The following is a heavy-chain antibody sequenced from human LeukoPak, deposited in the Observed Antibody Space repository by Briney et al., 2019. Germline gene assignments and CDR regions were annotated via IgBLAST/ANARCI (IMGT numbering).Heavy chain of an antibody. D-gene: IGHD1-26*01. CDR1: GFTFDDYA. Sequence: GGSLRLSCAASGFTFDDYAMHWVRQAPGKGLEWVSGISWNSGSIGYADSVKGRFTISRDNAKNSLYLQMNSLRAEDTALYYCAKVERSYYDAFDIWGQGTMVTVSS. CDR3: AKVERSYYDAFDI. V-gene: IGHV3-9*01. J-gene: IGHJ3*02. CDR2: ISWNSGSI.